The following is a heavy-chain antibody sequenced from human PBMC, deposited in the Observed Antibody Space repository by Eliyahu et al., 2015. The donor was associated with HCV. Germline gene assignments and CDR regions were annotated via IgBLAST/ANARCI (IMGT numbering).Heavy chain of an antibody. CDR3: AKDRATYYDFWSGYGGFDP. J-gene: IGHJ5*02. V-gene: IGHV3-30*02. CDR1: GFTFXXXG. D-gene: IGHD3-3*01. Sequence: QVQLVESGGGVVQPGGSLRLSCAASGFTFXXXGXXWVRQAPGKGLGWVAFIRYDGSNKYYADSVKGRFTISRDNSKNTLYLQMNSLRAEDTAVYYCAKDRATYYDFWSGYGGFDPWGQGTLVTVSS. CDR2: IRYDGSNK.